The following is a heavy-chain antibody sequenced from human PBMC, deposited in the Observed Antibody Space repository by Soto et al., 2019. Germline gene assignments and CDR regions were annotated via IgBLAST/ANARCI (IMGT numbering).Heavy chain of an antibody. J-gene: IGHJ6*01. CDR1: GYTFTSYD. CDR2: MNPNSGKT. D-gene: IGHD3-22*01. Sequence: QVQLVQSGAEVKKPGASVKVSCKASGYTFTSYDINWVRQATGQGLEWMGWMNPNSGKTGYAQKFQGRVTMTRNTSISSAYMELGSLRSGATAVYYCAREMITRGLDVWGQGTTVTVSS. V-gene: IGHV1-8*01. CDR3: AREMITRGLDV.